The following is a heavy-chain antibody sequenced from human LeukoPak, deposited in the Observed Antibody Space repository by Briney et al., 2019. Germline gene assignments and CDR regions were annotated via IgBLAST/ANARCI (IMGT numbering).Heavy chain of an antibody. J-gene: IGHJ3*02. CDR2: ISSSSSTI. Sequence: GGSLRLSCAASGFTFSNAWMSGVRQAPGKGLEWVSYISSSSSTIYYADSVKGRFTISRDNAKNSLYLQMNSLRDEDTAVYYCARDGRHDSSEDAFDIWGQGTMVTVSS. D-gene: IGHD3-22*01. CDR1: GFTFSNAW. CDR3: ARDGRHDSSEDAFDI. V-gene: IGHV3-48*02.